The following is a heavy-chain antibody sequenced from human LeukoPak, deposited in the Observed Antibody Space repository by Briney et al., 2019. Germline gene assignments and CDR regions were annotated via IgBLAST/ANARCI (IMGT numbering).Heavy chain of an antibody. Sequence: SETLSLTCTVSGGSISSGGYYWSWIRQPPGKGLEWIGYIYHSGSTYYNPSLKSRVTISVDRSKNQFSLKLSSVTAADTAVYYCARGYSYGQYYYYYMDVWGKGTTVTVSS. J-gene: IGHJ6*03. CDR2: IYHSGST. D-gene: IGHD5-18*01. CDR1: GGSISSGGYY. V-gene: IGHV4-30-2*01. CDR3: ARGYSYGQYYYYYMDV.